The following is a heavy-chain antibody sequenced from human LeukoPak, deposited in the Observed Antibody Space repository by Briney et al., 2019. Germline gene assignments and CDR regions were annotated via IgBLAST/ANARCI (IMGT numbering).Heavy chain of an antibody. D-gene: IGHD3-10*01. V-gene: IGHV1-3*01. J-gene: IGHJ4*02. CDR2: INAGNGNT. CDR1: GYTFTSYA. Sequence: ASVKVSCKASGYTFTSYAMHWVRQAPGQRLEWMGWINAGNGNTKYSQKFQGRVTITRDTSASTAYMELSSLRSEDTAVYYCARDALYGFGEFHFDYWGQGTLVTVSS. CDR3: ARDALYGFGEFHFDY.